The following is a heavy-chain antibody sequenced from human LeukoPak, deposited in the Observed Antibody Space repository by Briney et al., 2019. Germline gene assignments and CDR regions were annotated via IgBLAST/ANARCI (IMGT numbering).Heavy chain of an antibody. CDR2: ISSSSSYI. CDR3: ARDSYSSGRANDAFDI. V-gene: IGHV3-21*01. J-gene: IGHJ3*02. Sequence: PGGFLRLSCAASGFTFSSYSMTWVRQAPGKGLEWVSSISSSSSYIYYADSVKGRFTISRDNAKNSLYLQMNSLRAEDTAVYYCARDSYSSGRANDAFDIWGQGTMVTVSS. CDR1: GFTFSSYS. D-gene: IGHD6-19*01.